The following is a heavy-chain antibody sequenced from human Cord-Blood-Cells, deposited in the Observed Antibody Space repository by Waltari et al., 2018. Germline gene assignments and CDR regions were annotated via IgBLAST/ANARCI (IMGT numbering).Heavy chain of an antibody. CDR2: IIPIFGTA. CDR1: GGTFSSYA. CDR3: ARPGGFGELYYYYYMDV. J-gene: IGHJ6*03. Sequence: QVQLVQSGAEVKKPGSSVKVACKASGGTFSSYAISWVRQAPGQGLEWMGGIIPIFGTANYAQKFQGRVTITADESTSTAYRELGSLRSEDTAVYYCARPGGFGELYYYYYMDVWGKGTTVTVSS. V-gene: IGHV1-69*01. D-gene: IGHD3-10*01.